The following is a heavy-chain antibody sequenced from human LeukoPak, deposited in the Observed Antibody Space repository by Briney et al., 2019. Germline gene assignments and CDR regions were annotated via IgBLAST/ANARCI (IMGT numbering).Heavy chain of an antibody. Sequence: PGRSLRLSCAASGFTFSSYGMHWVRQAPGKGLEWVAVIWYDGSNKYYADSVKGRFTISRDNSKNTLYLQMNSLRAEDTAVYYCARDRSRIQLWFTIQGYGMDVWGQGTTVTVSS. V-gene: IGHV3-33*01. D-gene: IGHD5-18*01. CDR2: IWYDGSNK. CDR3: ARDRSRIQLWFTIQGYGMDV. CDR1: GFTFSSYG. J-gene: IGHJ6*02.